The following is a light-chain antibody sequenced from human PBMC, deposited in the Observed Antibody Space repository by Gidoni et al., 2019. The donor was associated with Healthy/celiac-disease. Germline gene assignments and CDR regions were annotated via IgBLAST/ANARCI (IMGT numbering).Light chain of an antibody. Sequence: SSELTQDPAVSVALGQTVRITCQVDSLRSYYASWYQQKPGQAPVLVIYGKNNRPSGIPDRFSGSSSGNTASLTITGAQAEDEADYYCNSRDSSGNRVFGTGTKVTVL. CDR1: SLRSYY. CDR2: GKN. J-gene: IGLJ1*01. V-gene: IGLV3-19*01. CDR3: NSRDSSGNRV.